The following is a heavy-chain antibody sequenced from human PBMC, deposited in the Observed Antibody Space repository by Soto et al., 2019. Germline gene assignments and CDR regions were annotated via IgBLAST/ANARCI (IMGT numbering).Heavy chain of an antibody. Sequence: GGSLRLSCAAPGFTFSSYAMSWVRQAPGKGLEWVSAISGSGGSTYYADSVKGRFTISRDNSKNTLYLQMNSLRAEDTAVYYCAKDPGYSYYYYYGMDVWGQGTTVTVSS. D-gene: IGHD5-18*01. CDR2: ISGSGGST. V-gene: IGHV3-23*01. CDR1: GFTFSSYA. CDR3: AKDPGYSYYYYYGMDV. J-gene: IGHJ6*02.